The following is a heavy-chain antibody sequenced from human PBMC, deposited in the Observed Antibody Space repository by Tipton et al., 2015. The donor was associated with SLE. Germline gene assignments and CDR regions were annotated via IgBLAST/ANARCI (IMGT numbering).Heavy chain of an antibody. J-gene: IGHJ4*02. CDR1: GGSFSSYY. Sequence: TLSLTCAVYGGSFSSYYWGWIRQPPGKGLEWIGYIYYSGSTNYNPSLKSRVTISVDTSKNQFSLKLSSVTAADTAVYYCARALQNYFDYWGQGTLVTVSS. CDR3: ARALQNYFDY. CDR2: IYYSGST. V-gene: IGHV4-59*01.